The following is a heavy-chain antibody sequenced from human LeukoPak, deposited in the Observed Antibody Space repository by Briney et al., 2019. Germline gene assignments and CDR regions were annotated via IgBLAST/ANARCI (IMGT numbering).Heavy chain of an antibody. V-gene: IGHV5-51*01. D-gene: IGHD6-13*01. CDR3: AIGRGGQQLGDY. CDR2: IYPSDYDT. Sequence: GEALETSFKGAGYRFTRYWIGWGRPGPGKGRGGRGIIYPSDYDTRYSPSFQGQVTISADKSNSTAYLQWSSLKASDTAMYYCAIGRGGQQLGDYWGQGTLVTVSS. J-gene: IGHJ4*02. CDR1: GYRFTRYW.